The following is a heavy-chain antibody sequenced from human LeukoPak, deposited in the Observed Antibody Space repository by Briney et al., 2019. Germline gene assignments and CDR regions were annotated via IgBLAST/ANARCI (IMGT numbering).Heavy chain of an antibody. CDR3: ARVLVVVPAAMREYYYYMDV. CDR1: GGSISSYY. D-gene: IGHD2-2*01. V-gene: IGHV4-59*01. Sequence: SETLSLTCTVSGGSISSYYWSWIRQPPGKGLEWIGYIYYSGSTNYNPSLKSRVTISVDTSRTQFSLKLSSVTAADTAVYYCARVLVVVPAAMREYYYYMDVWGKGTTVTVSS. CDR2: IYYSGST. J-gene: IGHJ6*03.